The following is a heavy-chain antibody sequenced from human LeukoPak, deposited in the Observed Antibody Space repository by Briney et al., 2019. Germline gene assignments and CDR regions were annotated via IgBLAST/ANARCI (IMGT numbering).Heavy chain of an antibody. V-gene: IGHV3-30-3*02. D-gene: IGHD6-13*01. CDR2: ISYDGSNK. CDR3: AKPQYSSSWYFGY. J-gene: IGHJ4*02. Sequence: GGSLRLSCAASGFTFSSYAMHWVRQAPGKGLEWVAVISYDGSNKYYADSVKGRFTISRDNSKNTLYLQMNSLRAEDTAVYYCAKPQYSSSWYFGYWGQGTLVTVSS. CDR1: GFTFSSYA.